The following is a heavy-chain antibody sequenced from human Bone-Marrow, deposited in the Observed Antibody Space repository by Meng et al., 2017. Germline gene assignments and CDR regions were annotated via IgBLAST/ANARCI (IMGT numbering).Heavy chain of an antibody. CDR1: GFTFSSYS. CDR3: ARQYGSGSYYKHIDY. J-gene: IGHJ4*02. CDR2: ISSSSSYI. D-gene: IGHD3-10*01. Sequence: GESLKISCAASGFTFSSYSMNWVRQAPGKGLEWVSSISSSSSYIYYADSVKGRFTISRDNAKNSLYLQMNSLRAEDTAVYYCARQYGSGSYYKHIDYWGQGTVVTVSS. V-gene: IGHV3-21*01.